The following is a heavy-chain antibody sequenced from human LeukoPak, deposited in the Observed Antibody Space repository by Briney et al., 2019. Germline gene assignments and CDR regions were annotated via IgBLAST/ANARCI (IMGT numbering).Heavy chain of an antibody. D-gene: IGHD6-19*01. J-gene: IGHJ4*02. Sequence: GGSLRLSCVVSGFTLRSYAVSWVRQAPGKGLEWVSGISSSGGTTYYADSVKGRFTISRDNSKNTLYLQMNSLRAEDTAAYYCAKPTSGWTSFDYWGQGILVTVSS. CDR3: AKPTSGWTSFDY. CDR1: GFTLRSYA. V-gene: IGHV3-23*01. CDR2: ISSSGGTT.